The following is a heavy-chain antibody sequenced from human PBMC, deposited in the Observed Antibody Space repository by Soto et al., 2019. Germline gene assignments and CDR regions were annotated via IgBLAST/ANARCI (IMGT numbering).Heavy chain of an antibody. D-gene: IGHD2-15*01. CDR1: GFTFSSYS. J-gene: IGHJ3*02. CDR3: AREEEYCSGGSCYRFDAFDI. CDR2: ISSSSSYI. V-gene: IGHV3-21*01. Sequence: GGSLRLSCAAPGFTFSSYSMNWVRQAPGKGLEWVSSISSSSSYIYYADSVKGRFTISRDNAKNSLYLQMNSLRAEDTAVYYCAREEEYCSGGSCYRFDAFDIWGQGTMVTVSS.